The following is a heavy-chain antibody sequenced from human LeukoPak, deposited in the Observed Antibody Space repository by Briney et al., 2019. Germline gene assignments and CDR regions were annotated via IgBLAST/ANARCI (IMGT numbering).Heavy chain of an antibody. V-gene: IGHV3-23*01. CDR3: AKEGGGQWLVLPLDFQH. CDR1: GFTFSSYA. CDR2: ISGSGGST. D-gene: IGHD6-19*01. Sequence: PGGSLRLSCAASGFTFSSYAMSWVRQAPGKGLEWVSAISGSGGSTYYADSVKGRFTISRDNSKNTLYLQMNSLRAEDTAVYYCAKEGGGQWLVLPLDFQHWGQGTLVTVSS. J-gene: IGHJ1*01.